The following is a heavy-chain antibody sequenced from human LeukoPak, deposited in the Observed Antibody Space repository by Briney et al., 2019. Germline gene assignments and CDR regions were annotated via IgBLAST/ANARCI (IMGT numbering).Heavy chain of an antibody. V-gene: IGHV3-53*01. D-gene: IGHD3-16*01. CDR3: SRARGGDGLPFDY. CDR2: IYSDCFT. CDR1: GFTVSNNS. J-gene: IGHJ4*02. Sequence: GGSLRLSCAASGFTVSNNSMSWVRHAPGTGLEGVSLIYSDCFTSYPDSVRGRFTISRDNSKNTLYLHMNSLRAEDTAVYYCSRARGGDGLPFDYWGQGTLVTVSS.